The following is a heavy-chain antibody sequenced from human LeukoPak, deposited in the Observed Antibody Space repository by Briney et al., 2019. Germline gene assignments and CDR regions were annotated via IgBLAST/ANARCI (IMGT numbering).Heavy chain of an antibody. J-gene: IGHJ4*02. Sequence: ASVKVSCKASGYTFTSYYMHWVRQAPGQGLEWMGIINPSGGSTIYAQKFQGRVTMTEDTSTDTAYMELSSLRSEDTAVYYCARGSGFKPSEIDYWGQGTLVTVSS. D-gene: IGHD3-3*01. CDR1: GYTFTSYY. V-gene: IGHV1-46*01. CDR3: ARGSGFKPSEIDY. CDR2: INPSGGST.